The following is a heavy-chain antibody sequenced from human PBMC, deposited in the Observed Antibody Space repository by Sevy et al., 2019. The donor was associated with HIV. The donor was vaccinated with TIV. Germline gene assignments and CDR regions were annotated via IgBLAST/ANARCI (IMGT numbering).Heavy chain of an antibody. V-gene: IGHV2-5*02. Sequence: SGPTLVKATQTLTLTCSFSGFSLSTDGVGVGWIRQPPGKALEWLALVYWDYDERYNPSLGSRVTITKDTSKNQVVLTMRDMDPVDTATYYCAQRQQRRDWEPGVFFDNWGQGTLVTVSS. CDR1: GFSLSTDGVG. CDR3: AQRQQRRDWEPGVFFDN. CDR2: VYWDYDE. J-gene: IGHJ4*02. D-gene: IGHD3-3*01.